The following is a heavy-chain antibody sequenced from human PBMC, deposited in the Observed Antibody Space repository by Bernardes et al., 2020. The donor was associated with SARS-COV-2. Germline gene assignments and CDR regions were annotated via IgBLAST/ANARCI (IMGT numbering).Heavy chain of an antibody. Sequence: SETLSLTCTVSGDSIRSRTYYWGWIRQSQGKGLEWIGSIYSSGGTYYNPSLKGRVTISVDTSKNQFSLRLSSLTAADAAVYYCARHPRRLQVSGSWFDPWGQGTLVTVSS. V-gene: IGHV4-39*01. J-gene: IGHJ5*02. CDR3: ARHPRRLQVSGSWFDP. CDR2: IYSSGGT. D-gene: IGHD1-26*01. CDR1: GDSIRSRTYY.